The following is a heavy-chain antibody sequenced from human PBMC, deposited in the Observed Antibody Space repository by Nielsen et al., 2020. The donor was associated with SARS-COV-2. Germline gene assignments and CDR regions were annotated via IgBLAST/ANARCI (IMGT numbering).Heavy chain of an antibody. V-gene: IGHV4-30-4*01. J-gene: IGHJ4*02. CDR2: IYYSGST. CDR1: GGSISSGDYY. D-gene: IGHD2-2*01. CDR3: ARLSRGAIVPAVPARYSFDL. Sequence: SETLSLTCTVSGGSISSGDYYWSWIRQPPGKGLEWIGYIYYSGSTYYNPSLKSRVTISVDTSKNQFSLKLSSVTAADTAVYYCARLSRGAIVPAVPARYSFDLWGQGTLVTVSS.